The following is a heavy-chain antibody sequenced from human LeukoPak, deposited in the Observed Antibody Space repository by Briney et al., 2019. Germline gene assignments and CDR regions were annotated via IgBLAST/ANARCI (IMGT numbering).Heavy chain of an antibody. CDR1: GFTFSSYW. Sequence: GGSLRLSCAASGFTFSSYWMSWVRQAPGKGLEWVANIKQDGSEKYYVDSVKGRFTISRDNAKNSLYLQMNSLRAEDTAVYYCARDCSGWYGGGFDYWGQGTLVTVSS. J-gene: IGHJ4*02. CDR2: IKQDGSEK. D-gene: IGHD6-19*01. V-gene: IGHV3-7*01. CDR3: ARDCSGWYGGGFDY.